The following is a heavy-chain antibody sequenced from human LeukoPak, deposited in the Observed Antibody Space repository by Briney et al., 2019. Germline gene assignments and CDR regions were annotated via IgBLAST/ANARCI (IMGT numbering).Heavy chain of an antibody. CDR2: INHSGST. J-gene: IGHJ4*02. Sequence: SETLSLTCAVYGGSFSGYYWSWLRQPPGKGLEWIGEINHSGSTNYNPSLKSRVTISVDTSKNQFSLKLSSVTAAGTAVYYCARVCSSGYYYEDYWGQGTLVTVSS. CDR3: ARVCSSGYYYEDY. CDR1: GGSFSGYY. V-gene: IGHV4-34*01. D-gene: IGHD3-22*01.